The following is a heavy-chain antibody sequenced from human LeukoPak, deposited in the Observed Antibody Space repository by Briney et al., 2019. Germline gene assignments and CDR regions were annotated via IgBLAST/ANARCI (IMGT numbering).Heavy chain of an antibody. D-gene: IGHD6-13*01. CDR2: IYYSGST. Sequence: PSETLSLACTVSGGSISSSSYYWGWIRQPPGKGLEWIGSIYYSGSTYYKPSLKSRVTRSVDTSKNQFSLKLSSVTAADTAVYYCARAFYSSSWYHKEDFFDYWGQGTPVTVSS. CDR3: ARAFYSSSWYHKEDFFDY. V-gene: IGHV4-39*07. J-gene: IGHJ4*02. CDR1: GGSISSSSYY.